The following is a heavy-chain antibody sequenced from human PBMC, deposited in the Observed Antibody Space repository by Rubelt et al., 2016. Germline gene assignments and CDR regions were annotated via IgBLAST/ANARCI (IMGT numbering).Heavy chain of an antibody. CDR1: GFTFSNYA. J-gene: IGHJ4*02. CDR3: ARGSPGDY. CDR2: ISSNGGRT. Sequence: GQPGGSLRLSCAASGFTFSNYAMSWVRQAPGKGLEWVSSISSNGGRTYYADSVKGRFTISRDNSKNTLYLQMNSPRAEDTAVYYCARGSPGDYWGQGTLVIVSP. V-gene: IGHV3-23*01.